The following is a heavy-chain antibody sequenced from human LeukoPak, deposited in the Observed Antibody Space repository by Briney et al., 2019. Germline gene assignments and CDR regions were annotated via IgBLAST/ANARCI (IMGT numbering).Heavy chain of an antibody. D-gene: IGHD6-6*01. Sequence: GGSLRLSCAASGFTSTSYTMNWVRQAPRKGLEWVSSISSSGRSIYYADSVKGRFTISRDNSKNTLYLQMNSLRAEDTAVYYCARDGGGRAARPFDYWGQGTLVTVSS. V-gene: IGHV3-21*01. J-gene: IGHJ4*02. CDR2: ISSSGRSI. CDR1: GFTSTSYT. CDR3: ARDGGGRAARPFDY.